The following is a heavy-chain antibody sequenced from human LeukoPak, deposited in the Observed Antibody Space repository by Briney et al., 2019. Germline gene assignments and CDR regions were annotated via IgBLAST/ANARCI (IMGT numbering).Heavy chain of an antibody. D-gene: IGHD3-22*01. CDR1: GGTFSSYA. V-gene: IGHV1-18*01. Sequence: ASVKVSCKASGGTFSSYAISWVRQAPGQGLEWMGWISAYNGNTNYAQKLQGRVTMTTDTSTSTAYMELRSLRSDDTAVYYCARGRITMIVVVLDYWGQGTLVTVSS. CDR3: ARGRITMIVVVLDY. CDR2: ISAYNGNT. J-gene: IGHJ4*02.